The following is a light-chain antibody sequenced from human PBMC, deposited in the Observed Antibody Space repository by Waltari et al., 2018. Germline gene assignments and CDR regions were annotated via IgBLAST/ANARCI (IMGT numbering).Light chain of an antibody. CDR2: DAS. CDR3: QQYDNLPLT. CDR1: HDISNY. J-gene: IGKJ4*01. V-gene: IGKV1-33*01. Sequence: DIQMTQSPSSLPASVGDRVTLTCQASHDISNYLNWYQQKPGKAPKLLIYDASNLETGVPSRFSGSGSGTDFTFTISSLQPEDIATYYCQQYDNLPLTFGGGTKVEIK.